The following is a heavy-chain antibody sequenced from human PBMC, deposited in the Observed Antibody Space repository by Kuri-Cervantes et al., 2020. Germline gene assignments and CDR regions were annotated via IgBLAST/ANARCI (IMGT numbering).Heavy chain of an antibody. D-gene: IGHD2-15*01. CDR3: ARQGYCSGGSCKNWFDP. CDR2: INPNSGGT. CDR1: GYTFTGYY. J-gene: IGHJ5*02. V-gene: IGHV1-2*04. Sequence: ASVKVSCKASGYTFTGYYMHWVRQAPGQGLEWMGWINPNSGGTNYAQKFQGWVTVTRDTSISTAYMELSRLRSDDTAVYYCARQGYCSGGSCKNWFDPWGQGTLVTVSS.